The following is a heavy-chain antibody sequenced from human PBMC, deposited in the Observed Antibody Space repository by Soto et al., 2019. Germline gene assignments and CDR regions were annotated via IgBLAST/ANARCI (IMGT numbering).Heavy chain of an antibody. CDR1: AFTFKNHW. CDR2: INGDGSFT. J-gene: IGHJ4*02. Sequence: EVQLVESGGGLVQPGGSQRLSCAASAFTFKNHWMHWVRQVPGKGPVWVSRINGDGSFTSYADAVKGRFTISRDNAKNTLSLKMNSLRAEDTAVYYCARAIYDDYDSSGFDHWGQGTLVTVSS. V-gene: IGHV3-74*01. D-gene: IGHD3-22*01. CDR3: ARAIYDDYDSSGFDH.